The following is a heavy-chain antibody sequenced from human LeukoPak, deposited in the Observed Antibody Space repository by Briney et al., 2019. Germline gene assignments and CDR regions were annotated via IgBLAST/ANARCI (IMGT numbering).Heavy chain of an antibody. CDR1: GFTFSSYA. D-gene: IGHD3-22*01. J-gene: IGHJ4*02. CDR3: AKGIKCLFIGYYFDY. Sequence: GGSLRLSCAASGFTFSSYAMSWVRQAPGKGLEWVSAISGSGGSTYYADSVKGRFTISRDNSKNTLYLQMNSLRAEDTAVYYCAKGIKCLFIGYYFDYWGQGTLVTVSS. V-gene: IGHV3-23*01. CDR2: ISGSGGST.